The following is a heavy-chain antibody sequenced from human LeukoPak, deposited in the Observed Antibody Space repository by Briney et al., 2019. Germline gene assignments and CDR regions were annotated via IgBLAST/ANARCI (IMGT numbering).Heavy chain of an antibody. CDR1: GFTFSSYS. CDR2: ISSSSSYI. Sequence: GGSLRLSCAASGFTFSSYSMNWVRQAPGKGLEWVSSISSSSSYIYYADSVKGRFTISRDNAKNSLYLQMNSLRAEDTAVYYCARDPSLRYFVWLLLSHYYFYGMDVWGQGTTVTVSS. J-gene: IGHJ6*02. D-gene: IGHD3-9*01. V-gene: IGHV3-21*01. CDR3: ARDPSLRYFVWLLLSHYYFYGMDV.